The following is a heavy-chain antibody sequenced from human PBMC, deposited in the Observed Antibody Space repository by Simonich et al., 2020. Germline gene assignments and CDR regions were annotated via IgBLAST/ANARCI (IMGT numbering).Heavy chain of an antibody. Sequence: QVQLVQSGAEVKKPGASVKVSCKASGYTFTGYYMHWVRQSPGQGLEWIGWIHPNSGGTTYAKKFQGRVTMTRDTSISTAYMELSRLRSDDTAVYYCARDPVVPAAIRNAFDIWGQGTMVTVSS. V-gene: IGHV1-2*02. CDR1: GYTFTGYY. D-gene: IGHD2-2*01. CDR2: IHPNSGGT. J-gene: IGHJ3*02. CDR3: ARDPVVPAAIRNAFDI.